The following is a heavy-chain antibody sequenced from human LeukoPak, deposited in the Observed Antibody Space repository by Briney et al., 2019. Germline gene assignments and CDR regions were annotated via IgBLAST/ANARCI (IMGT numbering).Heavy chain of an antibody. CDR3: TREKSYGYIRADS. CDR2: IYASGGT. D-gene: IGHD3-16*01. CDR1: GDSISSGSYY. J-gene: IGHJ4*02. Sequence: PSQTLSLTCTVSGDSISSGSYYWSWIRQPAGKGLEWIGHIYASGGTKYNPSLESRVTISIDTSKNQLSLRLSSVTAADTAVYYCTREKSYGYIRADSWGQGTLVAVSS. V-gene: IGHV4-61*09.